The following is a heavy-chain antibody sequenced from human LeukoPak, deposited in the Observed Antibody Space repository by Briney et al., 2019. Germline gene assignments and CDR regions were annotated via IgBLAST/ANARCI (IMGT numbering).Heavy chain of an antibody. CDR2: ISVSGVST. J-gene: IGHJ3*01. D-gene: IGHD2-15*01. Sequence: PGGSPRLSCAASGFTFTSYAMSWVRQAPGKGLEWVSTISVSGVSTYYADSVKGRFTISRDNSKNTLYLQMNSLRAEDTAVYYCAKGYCSGGSCYFGAFDVWGQGTLVTVSS. CDR1: GFTFTSYA. V-gene: IGHV3-23*01. CDR3: AKGYCSGGSCYFGAFDV.